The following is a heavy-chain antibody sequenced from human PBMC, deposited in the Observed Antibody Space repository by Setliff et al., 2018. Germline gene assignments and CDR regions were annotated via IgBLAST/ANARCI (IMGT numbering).Heavy chain of an antibody. V-gene: IGHV1-18*01. CDR3: ARVSEQYLAFDY. CDR1: GYTFTRYG. D-gene: IGHD4-4*01. CDR2: ISVYNSNT. J-gene: IGHJ4*02. Sequence: GASVKVSCKASGYTFTRYGISWVRQAPGQGLEWMGWISVYNSNTTYAQKFQGRVTMTWDTSITTAYMDLGRLMSHDTAVYFCARVSEQYLAFDYWGQGTLVTVSS.